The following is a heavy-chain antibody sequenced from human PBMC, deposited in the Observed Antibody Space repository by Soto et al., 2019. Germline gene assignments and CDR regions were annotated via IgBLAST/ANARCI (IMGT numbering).Heavy chain of an antibody. J-gene: IGHJ5*02. CDR2: INHSGST. Sequence: QVQLQQWGAGPLKPSETLSLTCAVYGGSFSGYYWSWIRQPPGKGLEWIGEINHSGSTNYNPSLKSRVTISLDTSKNQFSLKLSSVTAADTAVYYCASRVGELWNWFDPWGQGTLVTVSS. V-gene: IGHV4-34*01. D-gene: IGHD3-10*01. CDR3: ASRVGELWNWFDP. CDR1: GGSFSGYY.